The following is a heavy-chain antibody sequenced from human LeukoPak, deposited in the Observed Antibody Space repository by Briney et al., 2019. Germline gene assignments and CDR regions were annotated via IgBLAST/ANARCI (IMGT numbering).Heavy chain of an antibody. CDR1: GYTFTGHY. V-gene: IGHV1-2*06. CDR2: IDPKSGDT. Sequence: ASVTVSCKASGYTFTGHYMHWVRQAPGQGLEWVGRIDPKSGDTNYAQKFQGRVTLTRDTSISTAYMELNRLRSDDTAVYYCARDNGVGATTVWFDPWGQGSLVTVSS. J-gene: IGHJ5*02. D-gene: IGHD1-26*01. CDR3: ARDNGVGATTVWFDP.